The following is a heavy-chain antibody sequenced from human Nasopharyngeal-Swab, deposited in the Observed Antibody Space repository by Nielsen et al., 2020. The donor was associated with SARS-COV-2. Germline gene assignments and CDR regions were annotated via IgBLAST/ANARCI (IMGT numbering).Heavy chain of an antibody. D-gene: IGHD2-21*01. CDR3: AKVHTEFHIWTSNFDY. J-gene: IGHJ4*02. CDR1: GFTFDDYA. CDR2: ISWNRGSI. Sequence: SLKISCAASGFTFDDYAMHWVWQAPGKGLQWVLGISWNRGSIGYADSVKGRFTISRDNAKNSLYLQMNSLRAEDTALYYCAKVHTEFHIWTSNFDYWGQGTLVTVSS. V-gene: IGHV3-9*01.